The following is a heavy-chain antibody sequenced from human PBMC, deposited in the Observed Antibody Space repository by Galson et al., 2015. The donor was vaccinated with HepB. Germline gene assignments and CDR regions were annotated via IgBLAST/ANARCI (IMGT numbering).Heavy chain of an antibody. J-gene: IGHJ6*02. CDR1: GYTFTSYG. CDR3: ARDRRRTTYNYYYYGMDV. D-gene: IGHD4-11*01. V-gene: IGHV1-18*01. Sequence: SVKVSCKASGYTFTSYGISWVRQAPGQGLEWMGWISAYNGNTNYAQKLQGRVTITTDTSTSTAYMELRSLRSDDTAVYYCARDRRRTTYNYYYYGMDVWGQGTTVTVSS. CDR2: ISAYNGNT.